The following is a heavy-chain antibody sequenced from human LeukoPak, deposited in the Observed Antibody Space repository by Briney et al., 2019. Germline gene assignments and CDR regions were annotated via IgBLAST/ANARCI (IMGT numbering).Heavy chain of an antibody. V-gene: IGHV3-7*03. CDR1: GFTFSTYA. J-gene: IGHJ3*02. CDR2: IKQDGSEA. Sequence: GGSLRLSCAASGFTFSTYAMSWVRQAPGKGLEWVANIKQDGSEAYYVDSVKGRFTISRDNAKNSLYLQMNSLRAEDTALYYCAKDSGWFGELWDAFDIWGQGAMVTVSS. D-gene: IGHD3-10*01. CDR3: AKDSGWFGELWDAFDI.